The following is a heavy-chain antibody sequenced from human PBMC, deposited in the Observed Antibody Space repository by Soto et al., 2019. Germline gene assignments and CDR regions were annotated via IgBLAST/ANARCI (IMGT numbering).Heavy chain of an antibody. CDR2: ISAYNGNT. V-gene: IGHV1-18*01. Sequence: ASVKVSCKASGYTFTSYGISWVRQAPGQGLEWLVWISAYNGNTNCAQKLQGRVTMTTDTSTRTAYMQLRSLRSDDTAVYYCARSVLTIFTFSYMDVRGKGTTVTLSS. J-gene: IGHJ6*03. CDR3: ARSVLTIFTFSYMDV. D-gene: IGHD3-9*01. CDR1: GYTFTSYG.